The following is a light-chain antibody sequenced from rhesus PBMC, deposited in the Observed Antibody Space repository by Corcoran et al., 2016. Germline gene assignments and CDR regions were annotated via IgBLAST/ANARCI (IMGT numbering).Light chain of an antibody. Sequence: QSAPIQSPSVSGSLGQSVTISCTGTSSDIGRYNHVSWYRQQPGTTTKLMRYKVNRRPSGVSHRFSGSKSCNTASLTISGLQAGDEADYFCRAYEASAYIFGTGTRLTVL. CDR2: KVN. J-gene: IGLJ1*01. CDR1: SSDIGRYNH. CDR3: RAYEASAYI. V-gene: IGLV2-11*01.